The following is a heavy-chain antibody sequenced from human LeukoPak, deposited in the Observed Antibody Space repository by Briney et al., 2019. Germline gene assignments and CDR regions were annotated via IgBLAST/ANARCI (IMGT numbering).Heavy chain of an antibody. CDR1: GGSFSGYF. Sequence: SETLSLTCAVYGGSFSGYFWTWIRQPPGKGLEWIGEINHSGSTDYNPSLKGRVTISVDTSQNQFYLKLSSVTAADTAVYYCARDGYSGSDALWGQGTLVTVSS. J-gene: IGHJ4*02. D-gene: IGHD5-12*01. CDR3: ARDGYSGSDAL. V-gene: IGHV4-34*01. CDR2: INHSGST.